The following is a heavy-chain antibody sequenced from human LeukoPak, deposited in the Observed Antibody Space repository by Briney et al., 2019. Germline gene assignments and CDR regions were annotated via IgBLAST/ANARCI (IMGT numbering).Heavy chain of an antibody. CDR3: ARPGEGSGYSSSRIDY. J-gene: IGHJ4*02. D-gene: IGHD6-13*01. V-gene: IGHV4-39*01. CDR1: GGSISSSNYY. Sequence: SETLSLTCTVSGGSISSSNYYWGWIRQPPGKGLEWIGSIYYSGITYYNPSLKSRVTISVDTSKNQFSLKLRSVTAADTAVHYCARPGEGSGYSSSRIDYWGQGTLVTVFS. CDR2: IYYSGIT.